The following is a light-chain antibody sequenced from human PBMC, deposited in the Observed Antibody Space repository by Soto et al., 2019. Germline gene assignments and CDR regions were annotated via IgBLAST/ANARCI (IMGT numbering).Light chain of an antibody. CDR2: AAS. J-gene: IGKJ1*01. CDR1: QSIVTY. CDR3: QQSYSTPPWT. Sequence: IQMTQSPSSLSASVGDRVTITCRASQSIVTYLNWYLQKPGKATKLLIYAASTLQSGVPSRFSGSGSGTDFTLTISSLQPEDFATYFCQQSYSTPPWTFGQGTKVDIK. V-gene: IGKV1-39*01.